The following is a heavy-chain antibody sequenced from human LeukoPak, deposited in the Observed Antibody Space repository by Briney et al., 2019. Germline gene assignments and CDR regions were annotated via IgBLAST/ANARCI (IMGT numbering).Heavy chain of an antibody. Sequence: GGSLGLSCAASGFTFSSYWMHWVRQAPVKGLAWVSRINGDGITTTYADSVKGRFTISRDNAKNTLYLQMNSLRAEDTAVYYCARDRGGNYYDSSGMDYWGQGTLVTVSS. CDR3: ARDRGGNYYDSSGMDY. D-gene: IGHD3-22*01. J-gene: IGHJ4*02. CDR2: INGDGITT. V-gene: IGHV3-74*01. CDR1: GFTFSSYW.